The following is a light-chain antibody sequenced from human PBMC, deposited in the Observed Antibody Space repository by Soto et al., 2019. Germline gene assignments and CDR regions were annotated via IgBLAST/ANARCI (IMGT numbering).Light chain of an antibody. CDR1: QSVTSSN. V-gene: IGKV3-20*01. CDR2: GAS. CDR3: QQYGSSPST. Sequence: EIVLEQSPGTLSLSPGERATLSCRASQSVTSSNLAWHQQKPGQAPRLLIYGASSRATGIPDWFSGSGSGTDFTLTISRLEPEDFAVYYCQQYGSSPSTFGQGTKLEIK. J-gene: IGKJ2*01.